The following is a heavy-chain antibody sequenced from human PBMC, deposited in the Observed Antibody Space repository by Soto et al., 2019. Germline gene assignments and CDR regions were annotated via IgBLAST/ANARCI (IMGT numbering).Heavy chain of an antibody. CDR2: ISGSGYST. J-gene: IGHJ4*02. Sequence: EVQLLESGGGLVQPGGSLRLSCAASGLTFSRYAMTWVRQAPGKGLEWVSAISGSGYSTYYADSVKGRFTISRDNSKNTLYLQMNSLRAEDTAVYYCAKDSTATINYVDYWGQGALVTVSS. CDR3: AKDSTATINYVDY. D-gene: IGHD4-17*01. CDR1: GLTFSRYA. V-gene: IGHV3-23*01.